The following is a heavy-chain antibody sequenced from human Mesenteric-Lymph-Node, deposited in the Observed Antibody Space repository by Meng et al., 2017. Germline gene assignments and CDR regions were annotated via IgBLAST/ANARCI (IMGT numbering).Heavy chain of an antibody. CDR3: ARVVAAGNEWFDP. V-gene: IGHV4-4*02. D-gene: IGHD6-13*01. Sequence: VQLQGSGPGLVKPSQTLSLTCTVSGDSISSINWWTWVRQPPGKGLEWIGEIYHSGSTNYNPSLKSRVTISVDKSKNQFSLKLSSVTAADTAVYYCARVVAAGNEWFDPWGQGTLVTVSS. CDR2: IYHSGST. J-gene: IGHJ5*02. CDR1: GDSISSINW.